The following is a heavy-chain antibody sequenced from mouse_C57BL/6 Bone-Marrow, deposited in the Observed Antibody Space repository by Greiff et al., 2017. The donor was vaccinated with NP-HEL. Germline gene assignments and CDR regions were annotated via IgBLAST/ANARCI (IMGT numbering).Heavy chain of an antibody. D-gene: IGHD2-4*01. CDR1: GYTFTSYW. V-gene: IGHV1-50*01. Sequence: VQLQQPGAELVKPGASVKLSCKASGYTFTSYWMQWVKQRPGQGLEWIGEIDPSDSYTNYNQKFKGKATLTVDTSSSTAYMQLSSLTSEDSAVYYCARGGYYYDYAMDYWGQGTSVTVSS. CDR2: IDPSDSYT. J-gene: IGHJ4*01. CDR3: ARGGYYYDYAMDY.